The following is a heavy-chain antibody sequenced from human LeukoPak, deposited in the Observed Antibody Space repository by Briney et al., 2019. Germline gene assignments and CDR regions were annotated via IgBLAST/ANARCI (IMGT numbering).Heavy chain of an antibody. CDR1: GGSISSGGYY. CDR2: IYYSGST. D-gene: IGHD3-22*01. CDR3: ARDSYDSSGYFEYFQH. Sequence: SQTLSLTCTVSGGSISSGGYYWSWIRQHPGKGLEWIGYIYYSGSTYYNPSLKSRVTISVDTSKNQFSLKLSSVTAADTAVYYCARDSYDSSGYFEYFQHWGQGTLVTASS. J-gene: IGHJ1*01. V-gene: IGHV4-31*03.